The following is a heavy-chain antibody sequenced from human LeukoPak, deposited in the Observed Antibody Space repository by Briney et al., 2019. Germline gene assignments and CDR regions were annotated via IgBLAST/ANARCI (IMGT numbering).Heavy chain of an antibody. D-gene: IGHD2-8*02. CDR3: ARGPDVLDYYYYYMDV. CDR2: IWYDGSNK. J-gene: IGHJ6*03. V-gene: IGHV3-33*01. CDR1: GFTFSSYS. Sequence: GRSLRLSCATSGFTFSSYSMHWVRQAPGEGLEWVAVIWYDGSNKYYADSVKGRFTISRDNSKNTLYLQMNSLRAEDTAVYYCARGPDVLDYYYYYMDVWGKGTTVTVSS.